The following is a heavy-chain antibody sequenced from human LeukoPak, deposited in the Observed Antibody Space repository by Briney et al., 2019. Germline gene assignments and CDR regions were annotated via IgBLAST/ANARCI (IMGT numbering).Heavy chain of an antibody. CDR3: AKGRLIVPTISAEFDY. Sequence: GGALRLSCAASGFTFSSYAMSWVRQAPGKGGEWVSAISGSGGSTYYADSVKGRFTISRDNSKNTLYLQINSLRAQDTAVYYCAKGRLIVPTISAEFDYWAQGPLVTVSS. V-gene: IGHV3-23*01. J-gene: IGHJ4*02. CDR2: ISGSGGST. CDR1: GFTFSSYA. D-gene: IGHD5-12*01.